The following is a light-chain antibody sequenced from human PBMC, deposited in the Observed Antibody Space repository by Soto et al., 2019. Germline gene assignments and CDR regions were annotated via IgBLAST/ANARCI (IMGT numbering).Light chain of an antibody. CDR2: DSY. Sequence: DIQMTQSPSSLSASVGDRVTIICQASQDITNYLNWYQQKPGKAPKLLIHDSYNLETGVPSRFSGSASETYFSFTISSLQPEDIATYYCQQYDSLPLTFGQGTRLEIK. J-gene: IGKJ5*01. CDR3: QQYDSLPLT. V-gene: IGKV1-33*01. CDR1: QDITNY.